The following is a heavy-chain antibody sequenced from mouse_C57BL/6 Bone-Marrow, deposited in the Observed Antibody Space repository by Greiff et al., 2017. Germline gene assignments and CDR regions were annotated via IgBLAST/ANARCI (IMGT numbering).Heavy chain of an antibody. CDR2: IYPRSGNT. D-gene: IGHD2-12*01. CDR1: GYTFTSYG. V-gene: IGHV1-81*01. J-gene: IGHJ2*01. Sequence: LVESGAELARPGASVKLSCKASGYTFTSYGISWVKQRTGQGLEWIGEIYPRSGNTYYNEKFKGKATLTADKSSSTAYMELRSLPSEDSAVYFCARTGLLYDYWGQGTTLTVSS. CDR3: ARTGLLYDY.